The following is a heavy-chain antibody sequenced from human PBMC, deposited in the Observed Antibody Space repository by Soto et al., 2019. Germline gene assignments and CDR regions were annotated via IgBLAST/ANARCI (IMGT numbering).Heavy chain of an antibody. CDR1: GFTFDDYA. Sequence: GGSLRLSCAASGFTFDDYAMHWVRQAPGKGLEWVSGISWKGGSIGYADSVNGRFTISRDNAKNSLYLKMNSLGAEDTALYYCAKDVSIVATRGFDYWGQGTLVTVSS. CDR2: ISWKGGSI. CDR3: AKDVSIVATRGFDY. D-gene: IGHD5-12*01. J-gene: IGHJ4*02. V-gene: IGHV3-9*01.